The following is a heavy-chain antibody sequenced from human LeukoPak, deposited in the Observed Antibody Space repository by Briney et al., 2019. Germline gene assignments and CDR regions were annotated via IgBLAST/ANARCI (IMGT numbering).Heavy chain of an antibody. CDR3: ARGGPTGTVDYGMDV. V-gene: IGHV1-18*01. J-gene: IGHJ6*02. CDR1: GYTFTSYG. CDR2: ISAYNGNT. Sequence: GASVKVSCKASGYTFTSYGISWVRQAPGQGLEWMGWISAYNGNTNYAQKLQGRVTMTTDTSTSTAYMGLRSLRSDDTAVYYCARGGPTGTVDYGMDVWGQGTTVTVSS. D-gene: IGHD1-1*01.